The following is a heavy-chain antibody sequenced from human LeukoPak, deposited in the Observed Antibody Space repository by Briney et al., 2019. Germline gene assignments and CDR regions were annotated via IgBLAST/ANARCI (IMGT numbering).Heavy chain of an antibody. CDR2: ITRDSGST. Sequence: PGGSLRLSCATSGFTFSNYVMSWVRQAPVKVLEWVSSITRDSGSTYYADSVKGRFTISRDDSKNTLYLQMSSLRAEDTAVYYCAKTDSGSYFHYWGQGTLVTVSS. J-gene: IGHJ4*02. V-gene: IGHV3-23*01. D-gene: IGHD1-26*01. CDR1: GFTFSNYV. CDR3: AKTDSGSYFHY.